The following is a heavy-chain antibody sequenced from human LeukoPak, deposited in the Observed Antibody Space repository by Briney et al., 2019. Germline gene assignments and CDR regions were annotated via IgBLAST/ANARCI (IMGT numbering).Heavy chain of an antibody. J-gene: IGHJ4*02. CDR3: ARGLHCSSTSCRDY. CDR2: INPNSGGT. D-gene: IGHD2-2*01. CDR1: GYTFTGYY. Sequence: ASVKVSCKASGYTFTGYYMHWVRQAPGQGLEWMGWINPNSGGTNYAQKFQGRVTMTRDTSISTAYMDLSRLRSDDTAVYYCARGLHCSSTSCRDYWGQGTLVTVSS. V-gene: IGHV1-2*02.